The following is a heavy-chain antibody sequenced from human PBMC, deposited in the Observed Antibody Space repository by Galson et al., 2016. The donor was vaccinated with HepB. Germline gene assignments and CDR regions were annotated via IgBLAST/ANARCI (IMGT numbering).Heavy chain of an antibody. CDR2: ISSGGTT. D-gene: IGHD3-16*01. CDR3: TRRTGGSPDY. V-gene: IGHV3-23*01. Sequence: SLRLSCAVSGFTFSSYALTWVRQAPGEGLEWVSTISSGGTTYYADSVKGRFIISRDNTKNTVYLQMNSLRVEDTAIYYCTRRTGGSPDYWGQGTLVAVS. J-gene: IGHJ4*02. CDR1: GFTFSSYA.